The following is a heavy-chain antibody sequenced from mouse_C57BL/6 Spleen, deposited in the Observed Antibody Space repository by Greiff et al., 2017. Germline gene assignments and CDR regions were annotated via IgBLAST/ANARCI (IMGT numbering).Heavy chain of an antibody. CDR1: GYTFTNYW. J-gene: IGHJ2*01. CDR3: AREEGLRHYFDY. Sequence: QVQLQQSGAELVRPGTSVKMSCKASGYTFTNYWIGWAKQRPGHGLEWIGDIYPGGGYTNYNEKFKGKATLTADKSFSTAYMQFSSLTSEDSAIYYCAREEGLRHYFDYWGQGTTLTVSS. D-gene: IGHD2-4*01. CDR2: IYPGGGYT. V-gene: IGHV1-63*01.